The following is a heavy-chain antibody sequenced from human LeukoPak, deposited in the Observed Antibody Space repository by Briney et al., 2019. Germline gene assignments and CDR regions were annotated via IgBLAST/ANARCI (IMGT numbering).Heavy chain of an antibody. D-gene: IGHD6-6*01. J-gene: IGHJ4*02. CDR1: GFTFSSYG. Sequence: GGSLRLSCAASGFTFSSYGMHWVRQAPGKGLEWVAFIRYDGSNKYYADSVKGRFTISRDNSKNTLYLQMNSLRAEDTAVYYCAKDRFVMRSSVGLGLDYWGQGTLVTVSS. CDR2: IRYDGSNK. V-gene: IGHV3-30*02. CDR3: AKDRFVMRSSVGLGLDY.